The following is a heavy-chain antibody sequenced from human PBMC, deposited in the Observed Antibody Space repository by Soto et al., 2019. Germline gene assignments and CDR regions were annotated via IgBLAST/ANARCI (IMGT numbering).Heavy chain of an antibody. J-gene: IGHJ4*02. CDR1: GYSFTTYG. CDR2: ISADSVKT. V-gene: IGHV1-18*01. Sequence: QVQLVQSGAEVKNPGASVKVSCRAGGYSFTTYGISWVRQAPGEGLEWMGWISADSVKTKSAQKFQDRLTMTTDTSTSTAYMELGSLRSDDTAIYYCAREYCTSESCYGSDYWGQGTLVTVSS. CDR3: AREYCTSESCYGSDY. D-gene: IGHD2-8*01.